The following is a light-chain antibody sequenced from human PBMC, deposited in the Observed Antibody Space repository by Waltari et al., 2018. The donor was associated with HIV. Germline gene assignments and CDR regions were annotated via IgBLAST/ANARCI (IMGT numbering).Light chain of an antibody. Sequence: QSVLMPPPSVSGAPGPRVTISCTGNNSNIGAGYAVHCYQPLPCTAPKILIYTNDNRPSGVPDRFSGSKSGTSASLAITGLQAEDETDYYCQSFDTGLGVVFGGGTKVTVL. CDR1: NSNIGAGYA. V-gene: IGLV1-40*01. CDR2: TND. J-gene: IGLJ2*01. CDR3: QSFDTGLGVV.